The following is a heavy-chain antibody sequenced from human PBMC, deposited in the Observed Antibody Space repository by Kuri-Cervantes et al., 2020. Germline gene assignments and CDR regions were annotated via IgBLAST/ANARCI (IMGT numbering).Heavy chain of an antibody. CDR2: IRSKAYGGTT. CDR3: ARGWGGRLPFFDY. J-gene: IGHJ4*02. CDR1: GFTFGDYA. V-gene: IGHV3-49*03. Sequence: GGSLRLSCTASGFTFGDYAMSWFRQAPGKGLEWVGFIRSKAYGGTTEYAASVKGRFTISRDNAKNSLFLQMNSLRAEDTAVFYCARGWGGRLPFFDYWGQGTLVTVSS. D-gene: IGHD6-19*01.